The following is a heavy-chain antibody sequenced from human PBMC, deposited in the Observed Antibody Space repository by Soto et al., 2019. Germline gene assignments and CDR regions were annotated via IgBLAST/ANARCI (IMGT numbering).Heavy chain of an antibody. Sequence: QVQLVQSGAEVKKPGASVKVSCKASGYTFTTYAMHWVRQAPGQTLEWMGWINAGNGNPNYSQKFQGRVTITRDTSASTAYMELSSLSSEDTAVYYCARVLLGSGTYYNTFDYWGQGTLVTVFS. D-gene: IGHD3-10*01. V-gene: IGHV1-3*01. J-gene: IGHJ4*02. CDR2: INAGNGNP. CDR1: GYTFTTYA. CDR3: ARVLLGSGTYYNTFDY.